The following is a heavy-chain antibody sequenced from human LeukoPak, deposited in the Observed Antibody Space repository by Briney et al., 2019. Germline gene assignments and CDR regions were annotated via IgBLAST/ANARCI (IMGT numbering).Heavy chain of an antibody. D-gene: IGHD5-18*01. V-gene: IGHV4-38-2*01. CDR2: IYHSGNN. CDR1: GYSISSGYY. Sequence: PSETLSLTCAVSGYSISSGYYWGWVRQPPGTGLEWIGSIYHSGNNYYNPSLKSRVTISVDTSKNQFSLKLSSVTAADTAVYYCARDLVRGYSYGVFDYWGQGTLVTVSS. CDR3: ARDLVRGYSYGVFDY. J-gene: IGHJ4*02.